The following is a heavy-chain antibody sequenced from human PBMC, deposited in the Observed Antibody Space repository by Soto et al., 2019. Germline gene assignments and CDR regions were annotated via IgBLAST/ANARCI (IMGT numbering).Heavy chain of an antibody. J-gene: IGHJ4*02. CDR3: ARVHLVAATPVDY. V-gene: IGHV3-48*01. CDR2: ISTSSSTI. Sequence: EGELVESGGGLVQPGGSLRLSCAASGYTFSSYSMNWVRQAPGKGLEWVSYISTSSSTIYYADSVKGRFTISRDNAKNSLYLQMNSLRAEDTAVYYCARVHLVAATPVDYWGQGTLVTVSS. D-gene: IGHD2-15*01. CDR1: GYTFSSYS.